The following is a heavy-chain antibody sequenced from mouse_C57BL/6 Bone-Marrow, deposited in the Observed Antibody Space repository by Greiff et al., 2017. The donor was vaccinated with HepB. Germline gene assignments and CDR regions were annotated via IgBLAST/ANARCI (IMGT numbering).Heavy chain of an antibody. Sequence: QVQLQQPGAELVKPGASVKLSCKASGYTFTSYWMHWVKQRPGQGLEWIGMIHPNSGSTNYNEKFKSKATLTVDKSSSTAYMQLSSLTSEDSAVYYCARDYVEYYFDYWGQGTTRTVSS. D-gene: IGHD1-1*01. CDR1: GYTFTSYW. V-gene: IGHV1-64*01. CDR2: IHPNSGST. CDR3: ARDYVEYYFDY. J-gene: IGHJ2*01.